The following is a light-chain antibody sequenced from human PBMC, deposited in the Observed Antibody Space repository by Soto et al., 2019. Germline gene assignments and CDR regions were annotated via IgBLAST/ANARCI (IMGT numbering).Light chain of an antibody. CDR3: SSYTSSNTLYV. J-gene: IGLJ1*01. CDR2: DVS. CDR1: SSDAGGYNY. Sequence: QSALTQPASVSGSPGQSITISCTGTSSDAGGYNYVSWYQQHPGKAPKLMIYDVSKRPSGVSNRFSGSKSGNTASLTISGLQAEDEADYYCSSYTSSNTLYVFGTGTKLTVL. V-gene: IGLV2-14*01.